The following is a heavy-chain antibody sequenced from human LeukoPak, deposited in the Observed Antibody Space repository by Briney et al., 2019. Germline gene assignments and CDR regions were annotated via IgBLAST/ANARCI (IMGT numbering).Heavy chain of an antibody. CDR1: GFTFSSYS. Sequence: GGSLRLSCAASGFTFSSYSMNWVRQAPGKGLEWVSSISSSSSYIYYADSVKGRLTISRDNAKNSLYLQMNSLRAEDTAVYYCAREVSYSSSCFDYWGQGTLVTVSS. CDR3: AREVSYSSSCFDY. CDR2: ISSSSSYI. J-gene: IGHJ4*02. V-gene: IGHV3-21*01. D-gene: IGHD6-13*01.